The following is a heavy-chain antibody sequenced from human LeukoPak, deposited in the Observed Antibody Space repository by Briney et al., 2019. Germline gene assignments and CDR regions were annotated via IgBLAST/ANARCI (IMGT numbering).Heavy chain of an antibody. CDR2: IIPILGIA. J-gene: IGHJ4*02. CDR1: GGTFSSYA. D-gene: IGHD6-19*01. CDR3: ARHMAVAGDNNGGYFDY. Sequence: SVKVSCKASGGTFSSYAISWVRQAPGQGLEWTGRIIPILGIANYAQKFQGRVTITADKSTSTAYMELSSLRSEDTAVYYCARHMAVAGDNNGGYFDYWGQGTLVTVSS. V-gene: IGHV1-69*04.